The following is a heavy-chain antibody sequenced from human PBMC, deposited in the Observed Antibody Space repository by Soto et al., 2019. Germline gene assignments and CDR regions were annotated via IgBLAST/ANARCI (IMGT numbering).Heavy chain of an antibody. CDR2: INHSGST. V-gene: IGHV4-34*01. J-gene: IGHJ6*02. CDR1: VGSFSGYY. D-gene: IGHD2-15*01. CDR3: ARGRLSTGVVVVAATGRYGMDV. Sequence: SETLSLTCAVYVGSFSGYYWSWIRQPPGKGLEWIGEINHSGSTNYNPSLKSRVTISVDTSKNQFSLKLSSVTAADTAVYYCARGRLSTGVVVVAATGRYGMDVWGQGTTVTV.